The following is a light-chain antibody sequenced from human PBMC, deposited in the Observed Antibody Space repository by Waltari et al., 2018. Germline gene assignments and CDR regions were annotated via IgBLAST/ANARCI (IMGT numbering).Light chain of an antibody. J-gene: IGLJ3*02. Sequence: SSELTQDPAVSVAMGRTVTIPCQGNGLRIYYASWYQQRPGQAPILIMYDKNNRPSGVADRCSGCNSDNKASLRITVGQAEEEASYYCHSRDASGVGGSFGGGTKLTVL. CDR3: HSRDASGVGGS. CDR2: DKN. V-gene: IGLV3-19*01. CDR1: GLRIYY.